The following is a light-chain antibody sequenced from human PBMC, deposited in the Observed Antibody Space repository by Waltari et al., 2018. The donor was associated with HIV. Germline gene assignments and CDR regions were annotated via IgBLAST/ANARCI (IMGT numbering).Light chain of an antibody. CDR3: QQYKNWLWT. J-gene: IGKJ1*01. CDR1: QSVSSN. V-gene: IGKV3-15*01. Sequence: EIVMTQSPATLSVSPGERATLSCRASQSVSSNLAWYHQKPGQAPRLHIYGASTRVTGIPARFRGSGSGTEFTLTISSLQSGDFAVYYCQQYKNWLWTFGQGTKVEIK. CDR2: GAS.